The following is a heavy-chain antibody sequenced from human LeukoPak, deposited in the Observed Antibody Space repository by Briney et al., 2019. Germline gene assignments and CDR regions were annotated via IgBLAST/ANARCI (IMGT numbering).Heavy chain of an antibody. Sequence: ASVKVSCKASGYTFTSYYMHWVRQAPGQGLEWMGIINPSGGSTSYAQKFQGRVTMTRDASTSTVYMELSSLRSEDTAVYYCARESMATIPFDYWGQGTLVTVSS. D-gene: IGHD5-24*01. CDR1: GYTFTSYY. CDR2: INPSGGST. CDR3: ARESMATIPFDY. J-gene: IGHJ4*02. V-gene: IGHV1-46*01.